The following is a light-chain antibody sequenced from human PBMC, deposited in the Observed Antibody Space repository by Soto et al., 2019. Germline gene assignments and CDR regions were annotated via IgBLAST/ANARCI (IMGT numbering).Light chain of an antibody. J-gene: IGKJ5*01. Sequence: EIALTQSPSTLSLSPGERATLSCRASQSFTSRSLAWYQQKPGLAPRLLIYGASSRATGIPDRFSGSGSGTDFTLTISRLEPEDFAVYYCQQYDNSPITFGQGTRLEI. CDR2: GAS. CDR1: QSFTSRS. V-gene: IGKV3-20*01. CDR3: QQYDNSPIT.